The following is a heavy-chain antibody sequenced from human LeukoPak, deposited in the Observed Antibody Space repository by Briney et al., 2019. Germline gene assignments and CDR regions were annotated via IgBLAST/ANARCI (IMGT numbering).Heavy chain of an antibody. CDR3: AKELDTMFFDY. CDR1: GFNFDRYT. J-gene: IGHJ4*02. Sequence: GGSLRLSCATSGFNFDRYTIHWVRQAPGKGLEWVSLAGWAGGTAFYSDFVRGRFTISRDSGRKSVYLQMNSLTTDDTAFYFCAKELDTMFFDYWGQGALVTVSS. D-gene: IGHD3-10*02. CDR2: AGWAGGTA. V-gene: IGHV3-43*01.